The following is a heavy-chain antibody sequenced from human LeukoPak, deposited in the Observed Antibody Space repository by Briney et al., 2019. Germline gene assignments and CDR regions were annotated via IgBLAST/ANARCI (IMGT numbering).Heavy chain of an antibody. Sequence: GASVEVSCKASGYTFTTYGVSWVRQAPGQGLEWMGCISTHNGDTNYAQKVQDRVTMTTDTSTNTAYMELRSLRSDDTAVYYCARGGFYYDSSGYLESFDYWGQGTLVTVSS. V-gene: IGHV1-18*01. CDR2: ISTHNGDT. J-gene: IGHJ4*02. CDR1: GYTFTTYG. D-gene: IGHD3-22*01. CDR3: ARGGFYYDSSGYLESFDY.